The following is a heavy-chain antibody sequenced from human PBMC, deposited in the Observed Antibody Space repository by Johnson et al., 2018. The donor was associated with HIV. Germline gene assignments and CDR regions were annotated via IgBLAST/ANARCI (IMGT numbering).Heavy chain of an antibody. CDR3: KISSSTGFEF. J-gene: IGHJ3*01. V-gene: IGHV3-7*05. Sequence: VQLVESGGSVVRPGGSLRLSCAASGFTFSSYWISWVRQAPGKGLEWVANIKQDGREKYYLASVKGRFTISRDNAKNSLYLQMNSLRAEDTAVYYCKISSSTGFEFWGQGTMVTVSS. D-gene: IGHD6-6*01. CDR2: IKQDGREK. CDR1: GFTFSSYW.